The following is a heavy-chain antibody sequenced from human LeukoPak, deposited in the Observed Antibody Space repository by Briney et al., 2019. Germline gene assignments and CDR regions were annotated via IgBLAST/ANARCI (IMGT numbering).Heavy chain of an antibody. V-gene: IGHV4-38-2*02. CDR2: INHSGGT. J-gene: IGHJ5*02. CDR3: VRDHRTLHRDLTEWFDP. Sequence: SETLSLTCNVTGFSITSRYYWGWIRQPPGKGLEWIGSINHSGGTYYNPSLKSRVTISIDTSKNQFSLKLTSVTAADTALYFCVRDHRTLHRDLTEWFDPWGQGILVSVSS. CDR1: GFSITSRYY. D-gene: IGHD2-2*01.